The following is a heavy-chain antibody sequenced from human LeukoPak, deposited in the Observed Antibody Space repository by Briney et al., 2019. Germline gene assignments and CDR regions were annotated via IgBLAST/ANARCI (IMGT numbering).Heavy chain of an antibody. V-gene: IGHV2-70*12. Sequence: ESGPTLVNPTQTLTLTCTFSGFSLSTSGMGVSWIRQPPGKALEWLARIDWDDDKYYSTSLKTRLSISKDTSKNQVVLTMTNMDPVDTATYYCAHRGSSSDFDYWGQGTLVTVSS. CDR1: GFSLSTSGMG. D-gene: IGHD6-13*01. CDR3: AHRGSSSDFDY. J-gene: IGHJ4*02. CDR2: IDWDDDK.